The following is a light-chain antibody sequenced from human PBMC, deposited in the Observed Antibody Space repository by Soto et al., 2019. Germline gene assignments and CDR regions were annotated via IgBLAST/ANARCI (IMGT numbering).Light chain of an antibody. V-gene: IGLV1-40*01. J-gene: IGLJ2*01. CDR3: QSYDSSLSAHVV. CDR2: GNS. CDR1: SSNIGAGYD. Sequence: QSVLTQPASVSGAPGRRVTISSTGSSSNIGAGYDVHWYQQLPGTAPKLLIYGNSNRPSGVPDRFSGSKSGTSASLAITGLQAEDEADYYCQSYDSSLSAHVVFGGGTKVTVL.